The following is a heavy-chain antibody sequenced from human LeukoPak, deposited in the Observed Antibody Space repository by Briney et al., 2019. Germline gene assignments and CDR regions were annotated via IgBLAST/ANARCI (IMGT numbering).Heavy chain of an antibody. J-gene: IGHJ4*02. Sequence: PSETLSLTCAVYGWSFSGHYWSWIRQPPGKGLEWIGEINHSGSTNYNPSLKSRVTMSVVTSKNQFSRKLSSVTAAGTAVYYCASGDPFDYWGQGTLVSVSS. V-gene: IGHV4-34*01. CDR1: GWSFSGHY. CDR3: ASGDPFDY. CDR2: INHSGST.